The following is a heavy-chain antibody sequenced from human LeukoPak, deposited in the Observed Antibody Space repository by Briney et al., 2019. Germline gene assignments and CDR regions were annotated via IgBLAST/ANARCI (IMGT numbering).Heavy chain of an antibody. D-gene: IGHD6-6*01. J-gene: IGHJ4*02. CDR3: ARERKYSSPSGQIDY. CDR1: GGTFSSYA. V-gene: IGHV1-69*06. Sequence: ASVKVSCKASGGTFSSYAVSWVGQAPGQGLEWMGGIIPIFGTANYAQKFQGRVTITADKSTSTAYMELSSLRSEDTAVYYCARERKYSSPSGQIDYWGQGTLVTVSS. CDR2: IIPIFGTA.